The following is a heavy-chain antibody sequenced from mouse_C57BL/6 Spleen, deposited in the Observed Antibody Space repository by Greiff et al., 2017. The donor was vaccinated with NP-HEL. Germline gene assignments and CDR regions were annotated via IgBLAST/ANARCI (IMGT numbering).Heavy chain of an antibody. CDR1: GYTFTSYW. D-gene: IGHD3-2*02. V-gene: IGHV1-53*01. J-gene: IGHJ3*01. Sequence: QVQLQQSGTELVKPGASVKLSCKASGYTFTSYWMHWVRQRPGQGLEWIGNINPSNGGTNYNEKFKSKATLTVDKSSSTAYMQLSSLTSEDSAVDYCAREKTAQAGFAYWGQGTLVTVSA. CDR2: INPSNGGT. CDR3: AREKTAQAGFAY.